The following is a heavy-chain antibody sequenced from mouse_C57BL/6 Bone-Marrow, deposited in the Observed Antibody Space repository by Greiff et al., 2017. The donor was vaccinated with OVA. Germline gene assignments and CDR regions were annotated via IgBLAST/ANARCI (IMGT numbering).Heavy chain of an antibody. Sequence: VQLQQSGAELVRPGASVKLSCTASGFNIKDDYMHWVKQRPEQGLEWIGWIDPENGDTEYASQFQGKATITADTSSNTAYLQLSSLTSEDTAVYYCTDGYAKDYYAMDYWGQGTSVTVSS. CDR3: TDGYAKDYYAMDY. CDR2: IDPENGDT. V-gene: IGHV14-4*01. D-gene: IGHD2-2*01. CDR1: GFNIKDDY. J-gene: IGHJ4*01.